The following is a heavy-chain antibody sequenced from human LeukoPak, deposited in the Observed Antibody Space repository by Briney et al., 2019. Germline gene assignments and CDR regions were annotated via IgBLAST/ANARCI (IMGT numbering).Heavy chain of an antibody. J-gene: IGHJ4*02. D-gene: IGHD1-26*01. CDR1: GFSFSDNR. CDR2: VKPDGSKN. CDR3: ANLWELGY. V-gene: IGHV3-7*01. Sequence: GGSLRPSSAASGFSFSDNRISWVRQAPGQGLEWVANVKPDGSKNYYLDSVKGRFTTSRDNARNSLYLQMDSLTAEDTAVYYCANLWELGYWGQGTLVTVSS.